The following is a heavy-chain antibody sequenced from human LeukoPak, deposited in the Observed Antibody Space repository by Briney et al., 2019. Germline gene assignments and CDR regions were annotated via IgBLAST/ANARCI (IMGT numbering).Heavy chain of an antibody. V-gene: IGHV3-48*04. CDR1: GFTFSSYS. J-gene: IGHJ6*03. CDR2: ISSSSSTI. CDR3: ARGGYFDGRYYYMDV. Sequence: QPGGSLRLSCAASGFTFSSYSMNWVRQAPGKGLEWVSYISSSSSTIYYADSVKGRFTISRDNAKSSLYLQMNSLRAEDTAVYYCARGGYFDGRYYYMDVWGKGTTVTISS. D-gene: IGHD3-9*01.